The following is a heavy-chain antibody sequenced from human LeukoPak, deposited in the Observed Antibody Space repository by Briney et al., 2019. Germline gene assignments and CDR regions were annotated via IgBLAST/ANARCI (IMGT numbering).Heavy chain of an antibody. CDR1: GYTFTSYG. CDR3: ARDLGVAAAGTWFDP. V-gene: IGHV1-18*01. D-gene: IGHD6-13*01. CDR2: ISAYNGNT. J-gene: IGHJ5*02. Sequence: ASVKVSCKASGYTFTSYGISWVRQAPGQGLEWMGWISAYNGNTNYAQKLQGRVTMTTDTSTSTAYMELRSLRSDDTAVYYCARDLGVAAAGTWFDPWGQGTLVTVSS.